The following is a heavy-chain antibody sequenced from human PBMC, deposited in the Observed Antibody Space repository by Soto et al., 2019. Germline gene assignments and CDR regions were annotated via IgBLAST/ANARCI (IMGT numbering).Heavy chain of an antibody. V-gene: IGHV1-69*13. D-gene: IGHD2-15*01. CDR3: AGRVVVVGYYYYGMDV. Sequence: SVQVSCKATGGTFSRYAISWVRQAPGQGLEWMGGIIPIFGTANYAQKFQGRVTITADESTSTAYMELSSLRSEDTAVYYCAGRVVVVGYYYYGMDVWGQGTTVTVSS. CDR1: GGTFSRYA. CDR2: IIPIFGTA. J-gene: IGHJ6*02.